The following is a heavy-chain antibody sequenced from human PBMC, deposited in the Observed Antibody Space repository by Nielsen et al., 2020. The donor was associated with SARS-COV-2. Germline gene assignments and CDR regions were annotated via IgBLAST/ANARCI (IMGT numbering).Heavy chain of an antibody. J-gene: IGHJ3*02. CDR3: ARRLPLYYYGSGSRNAFDI. CDR1: GYSFTSYW. Sequence: KVSCKGSGYSFTSYWISWVRQMPGKGLEWMGRIDPSDSYTNYSPSFQGHVTISADKSISTAYLQWSSLKASDTAMYYCARRLPLYYYGSGSRNAFDIWGQGTMVTVSS. CDR2: IDPSDSYT. V-gene: IGHV5-10-1*01. D-gene: IGHD3-10*01.